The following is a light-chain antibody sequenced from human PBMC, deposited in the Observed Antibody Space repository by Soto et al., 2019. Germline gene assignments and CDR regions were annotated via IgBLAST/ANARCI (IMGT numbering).Light chain of an antibody. CDR1: QSVRNSL. Sequence: EIVLTQSPGTRSLGPGEGATRSCRASQSVRNSLLSWYQQKPDQPPRLLIYDASTSATATPERFSGSGYGTDFTLTISRLEAEDFAVYYCHQYDSIVQTVGQGTKVDIK. CDR3: HQYDSIVQT. V-gene: IGKV3-20*01. J-gene: IGKJ1*01. CDR2: DAS.